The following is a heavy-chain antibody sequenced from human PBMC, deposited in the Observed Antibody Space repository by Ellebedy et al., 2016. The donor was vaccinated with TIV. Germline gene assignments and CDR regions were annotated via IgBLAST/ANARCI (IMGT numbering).Heavy chain of an antibody. Sequence: GESLKISCAASRFTVSGNYMTWVRQAPGKGLEWVSLIYSVDKTFHADSVKGRFTISRDISKNTLYLQMNNLRVEDTAVYYCARSAYSSPFYFKYYYNGMDVWGQGTTVTVSS. CDR3: ARSAYSSPFYFKYYYNGMDV. V-gene: IGHV3-53*01. CDR2: IYSVDKT. J-gene: IGHJ6*02. D-gene: IGHD6-19*01. CDR1: RFTVSGNY.